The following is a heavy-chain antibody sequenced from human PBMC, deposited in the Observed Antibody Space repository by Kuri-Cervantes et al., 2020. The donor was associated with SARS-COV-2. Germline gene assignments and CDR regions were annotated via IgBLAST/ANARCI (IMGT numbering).Heavy chain of an antibody. CDR3: AIPRRDYGSGSRYGGFAY. CDR1: GYSFSNFW. D-gene: IGHD3-10*01. V-gene: IGHV5-51*01. Sequence: GESLKISCKGSGYSFSNFWIAWVRQMPGKGLEWMGIIYPGDSDTRYSPSFQGQVTISADKSISTAYLQWASLKASDTAMYYCAIPRRDYGSGSRYGGFAYWGQGTLVTVSS. CDR2: IYPGDSDT. J-gene: IGHJ4*02.